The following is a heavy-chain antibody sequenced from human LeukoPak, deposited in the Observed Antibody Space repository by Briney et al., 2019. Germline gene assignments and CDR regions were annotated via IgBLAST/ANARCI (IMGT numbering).Heavy chain of an antibody. V-gene: IGHV4-61*02. CDR1: GGSISSGSYY. J-gene: IGHJ5*02. Sequence: SETLSLTCTVSGGSISSGSYYWSWIRQPAGKGLEWIGRIYTSGSTNYNPSLKSRVTISVDTSKNQFSLKLSSVTAADTAVYYCARDFQERGYSGYASINWFDPWGQGTLVTVSS. CDR2: IYTSGST. CDR3: ARDFQERGYSGYASINWFDP. D-gene: IGHD5-12*01.